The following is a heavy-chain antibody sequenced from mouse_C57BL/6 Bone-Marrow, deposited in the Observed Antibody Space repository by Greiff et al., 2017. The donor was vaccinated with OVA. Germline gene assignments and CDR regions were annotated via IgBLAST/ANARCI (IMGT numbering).Heavy chain of an antibody. Sequence: QVQLQQSGAELARPGASVKLSCKASGYTFTSYGISWVKQSTGQGLEWIGEIYPRSGNTYYNEKFKGKATLTADKSSSTAYMELRSLTSEDSAVYFCARSTYYSNPDYWGQGTTLTVSS. V-gene: IGHV1-81*01. D-gene: IGHD2-5*01. CDR1: GYTFTSYG. J-gene: IGHJ2*01. CDR3: ARSTYYSNPDY. CDR2: IYPRSGNT.